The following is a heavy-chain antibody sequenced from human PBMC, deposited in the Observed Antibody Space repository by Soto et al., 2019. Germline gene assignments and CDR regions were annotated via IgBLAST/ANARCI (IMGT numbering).Heavy chain of an antibody. CDR3: ARASTYCSSTSCYSY. J-gene: IGHJ4*02. Sequence: PGGSLRLSCAASGFTFSSYSMNWVRQAPRKGLEWVSYISGSGGTIYYADSVKGRFTISRDNAENSLYLQMNSLRAEDTAVYYCARASTYCSSTSCYSYWGQGTLVTVSS. V-gene: IGHV3-48*01. CDR1: GFTFSSYS. D-gene: IGHD2-2*01. CDR2: ISGSGGTI.